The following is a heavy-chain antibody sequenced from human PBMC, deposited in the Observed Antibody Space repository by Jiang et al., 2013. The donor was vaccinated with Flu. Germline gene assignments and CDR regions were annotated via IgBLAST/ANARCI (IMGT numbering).Heavy chain of an antibody. Sequence: LLKPSETLSLTCTVSGGSISSYYWSWIRQPPGKGLEWIGYIYYSGSTNYNPSLKSRVTISVDTSKNQFSLKLSSVTAADTAVYYCARGNTDGYNWYYYYYGMDVWGQGTTVTVSS. CDR1: GGSISSYY. D-gene: IGHD5-24*01. J-gene: IGHJ6*02. V-gene: IGHV4-59*01. CDR2: IYYSGST. CDR3: ARGNTDGYNWYYYYYGMDV.